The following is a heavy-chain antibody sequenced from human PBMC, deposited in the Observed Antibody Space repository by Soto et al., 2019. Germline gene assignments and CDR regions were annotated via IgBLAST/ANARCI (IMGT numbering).Heavy chain of an antibody. J-gene: IGHJ6*04. CDR1: GGSFSGYY. CDR3: ARGRVATIFHGVDV. Sequence: QVQLQQWGAGLLKPSETLSLTCAVYGGSFSGYYWSWIRQPPGKGLEWIGEINHSGSTNYNPSLKSRVTISVDTSKNQFSLKLSYVTAADTAVYYCARGRVATIFHGVDVWGKGTPVTVSS. V-gene: IGHV4-34*01. CDR2: INHSGST. D-gene: IGHD5-12*01.